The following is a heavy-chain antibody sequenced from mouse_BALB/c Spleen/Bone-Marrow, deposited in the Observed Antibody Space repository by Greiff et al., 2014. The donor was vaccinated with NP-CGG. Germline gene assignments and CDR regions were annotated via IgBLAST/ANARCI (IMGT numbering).Heavy chain of an antibody. Sequence: EASGVDFSRYWMNWVRQAPGKGLEWIGEINPDSSTINYTPFLKDKFIISRDNAKNTLYLQMSKVRSEDTALYYCARPYYRYLYFDYWGQGTTLTVSS. CDR1: GVDFSRYW. J-gene: IGHJ2*01. CDR2: INPDSSTI. D-gene: IGHD2-14*01. CDR3: ARPYYRYLYFDY. V-gene: IGHV4-1*02.